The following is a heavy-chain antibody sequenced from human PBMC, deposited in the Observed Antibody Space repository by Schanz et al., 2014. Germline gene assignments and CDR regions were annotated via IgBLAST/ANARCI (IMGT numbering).Heavy chain of an antibody. J-gene: IGHJ4*02. CDR3: ARGRAFDY. V-gene: IGHV1-8*01. CDR2: MNPNSGNP. Sequence: QVQLVQSGAEVKKPGSSVKVSCKASGGTFSSFGINWVRQAPGQGLEWLSWMNPNSGNPGFAQKFRGRVTMTRNTSMSTAYIELHILTSEDTAVYYCARGRAFDYWGQGTLVTVSS. CDR1: GGTFSSFG.